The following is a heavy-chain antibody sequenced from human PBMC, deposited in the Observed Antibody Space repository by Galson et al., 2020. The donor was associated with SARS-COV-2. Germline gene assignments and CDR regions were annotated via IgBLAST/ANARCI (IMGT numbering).Heavy chain of an antibody. Sequence: ASVKVPCEASGYTFTSYDMHWVRQATGQGLEWMGWMNPNSGNTGFAQKFQGRVTMTRITSITTAYMELSSLTSEDTAVYYCTTAESDSGWFDPWGQGTLVTVAS. J-gene: IGHJ5*02. D-gene: IGHD1-26*01. V-gene: IGHV1-8*01. CDR2: MNPNSGNT. CDR3: TTAESDSGWFDP. CDR1: GYTFTSYD.